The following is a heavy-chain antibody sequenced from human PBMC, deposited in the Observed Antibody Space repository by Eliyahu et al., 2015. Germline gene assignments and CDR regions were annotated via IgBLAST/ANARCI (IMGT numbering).Heavy chain of an antibody. CDR2: IYPGDSDT. CDR1: EYNFPNFW. V-gene: IGHV5-51*01. CDR3: VRHSAGDYVNWYFDL. Sequence: QLVQSGAEVKKPGESLQISCQGHEYNFPNFWVGWVRQTPDKGLEWLGIIYPGDSDTRYNPSFQGQVTISVDRSINTAFLRWNSLKASDTGTYYCVRHSAGDYVNWYFDLWGRGTHVSVSS. D-gene: IGHD4-17*01. J-gene: IGHJ2*01.